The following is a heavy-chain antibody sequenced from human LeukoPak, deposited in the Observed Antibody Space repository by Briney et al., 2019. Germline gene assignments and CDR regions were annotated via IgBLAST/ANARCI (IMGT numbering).Heavy chain of an antibody. V-gene: IGHV3-23*01. CDR3: ARVAVAGINDY. D-gene: IGHD6-19*01. CDR2: ISGSGGST. J-gene: IGHJ4*02. Sequence: GGSLRLSCAASGFTFSSYGMSWVRQAPGKGLEWVSAISGSGGSTYYADSVKGRFTISRDNAKNSLYLQMNSLRAEDTAVYYCARVAVAGINDYWGQGTLVTVSS. CDR1: GFTFSSYG.